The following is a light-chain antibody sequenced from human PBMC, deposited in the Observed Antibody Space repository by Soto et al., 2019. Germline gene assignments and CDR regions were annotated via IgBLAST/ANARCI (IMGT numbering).Light chain of an antibody. CDR3: PQRHMWPIP. V-gene: IGKV3-11*01. Sequence: LTKSQGTLSLSPGERATLSCRASQSVDSTYLAWYQQKPGQAPRLLIYDAYNRATGIPPRFSGSGSGTDFTLTISSLEPEDSAVYYCPQRHMWPIPFAQLTLPEI. CDR1: QSVDSTY. J-gene: IGKJ5*01. CDR2: DAY.